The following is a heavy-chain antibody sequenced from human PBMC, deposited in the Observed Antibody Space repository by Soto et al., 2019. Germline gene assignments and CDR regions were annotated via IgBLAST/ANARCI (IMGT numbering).Heavy chain of an antibody. J-gene: IGHJ4*01. Sequence: PSETLSLTCAVSGGSISSGGYSWSWIRQPPGKGLEWLGYIYHSGSTYYNPSLKSRVTISVDRSKNQFSLKLSSVTAADTAVYYGARGPTYYYDSSGYDYWGHRTLVAVCS. CDR2: IYHSGST. CDR1: GGSISSGGYS. CDR3: ARGPTYYYDSSGYDY. V-gene: IGHV4-30-2*01. D-gene: IGHD3-22*01.